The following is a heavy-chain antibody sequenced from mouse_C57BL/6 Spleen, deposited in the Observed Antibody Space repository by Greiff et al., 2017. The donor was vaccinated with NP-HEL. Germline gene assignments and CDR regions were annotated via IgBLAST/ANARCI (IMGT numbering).Heavy chain of an antibody. CDR2: INPSTGGT. CDR1: GYSFTGYY. D-gene: IGHD2-3*01. Sequence: EVQLQQSGPELVKPGASVKISCKASGYSFTGYYMNWVKQSPEKSREWIGEINPSTGGTTYNQKFKAKATLTVDKSSSTAYMQLKSLTSEDSAVYYCARRDIYDGYFYWYFDVWGTGTTVTVSS. CDR3: ARRDIYDGYFYWYFDV. V-gene: IGHV1-42*01. J-gene: IGHJ1*03.